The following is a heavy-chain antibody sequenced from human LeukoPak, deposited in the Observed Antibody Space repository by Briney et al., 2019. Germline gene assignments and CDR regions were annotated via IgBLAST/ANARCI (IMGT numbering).Heavy chain of an antibody. Sequence: SVKVSCKASGYTFTSYGISWVRQAPGQGLEWMGWITPSGGTNYPQKFQGRVAITRDTSITTAYMDLSRLTSDDTAVYYCARDRYGDGFAHFDYWGQGALVTVSS. J-gene: IGHJ4*02. CDR1: GYTFTSYG. V-gene: IGHV1-2*02. CDR3: ARDRYGDGFAHFDY. D-gene: IGHD5-24*01. CDR2: ITPSGGT.